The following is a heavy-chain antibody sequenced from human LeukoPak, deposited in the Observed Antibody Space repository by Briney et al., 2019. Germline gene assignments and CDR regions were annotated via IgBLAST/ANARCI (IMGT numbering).Heavy chain of an antibody. Sequence: ASVKVSCKASGFVFTSYGFTWVRQAPGQGLGWMGWISANDGKTHYSEKHQGRVTMSTDTVTSTAYMELRSLRSDDTAVYYCARELHVERDDYWGQGTLVTVSS. CDR2: ISANDGKT. D-gene: IGHD1-1*01. CDR3: ARELHVERDDY. CDR1: GFVFTSYG. V-gene: IGHV1-18*01. J-gene: IGHJ4*02.